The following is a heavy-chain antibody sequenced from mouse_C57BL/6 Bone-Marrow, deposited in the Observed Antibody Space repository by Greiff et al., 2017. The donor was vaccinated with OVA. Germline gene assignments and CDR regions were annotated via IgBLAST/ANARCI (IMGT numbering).Heavy chain of an antibody. J-gene: IGHJ2*01. CDR2: INPSSGYT. D-gene: IGHD1-1*01. Sequence: QVHVKQSGAELAKPGASVKLSCKASGYTFTSYWMHWVKQRPGQGLEWIGYINPSSGYTKYNQKFKDKATLTADKSSSTAYMQLSSLTYEDSAVYYCARSLLTVYFDYWGQGTTLTVSS. V-gene: IGHV1-7*01. CDR3: ARSLLTVYFDY. CDR1: GYTFTSYW.